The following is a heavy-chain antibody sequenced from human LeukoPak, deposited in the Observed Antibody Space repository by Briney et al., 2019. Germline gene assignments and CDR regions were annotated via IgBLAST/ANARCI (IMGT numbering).Heavy chain of an antibody. Sequence: PGGSLRLSCAASGFAFATYGMHWVRQAPGKGLEWVAVISYDGSNKYYADSVRGRFTISRDNSKNTLYLQMNSLRAEDTAVYYCAKDCSGGSCHPDSWGQGTLVTV. CDR3: AKDCSGGSCHPDS. CDR2: ISYDGSNK. V-gene: IGHV3-30*18. J-gene: IGHJ5*01. CDR1: GFAFATYG. D-gene: IGHD2-15*01.